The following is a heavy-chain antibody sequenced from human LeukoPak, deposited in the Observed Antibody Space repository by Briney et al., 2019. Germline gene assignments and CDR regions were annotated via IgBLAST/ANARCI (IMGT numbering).Heavy chain of an antibody. J-gene: IGHJ4*02. CDR2: IWYDGSND. Sequence: PGGSLRLSCTASGFSFGSDAMHWVRQAPGKGLEWVAFIWYDGSNDHYADSVKGRFTISRDNSKNTVCLQMNSLRVEDTAVYYCARDPSGSGWSLNNWGQGTLVTVSS. CDR3: ARDPSGSGWSLNN. CDR1: GFSFGSDA. V-gene: IGHV3-33*01. D-gene: IGHD6-19*01.